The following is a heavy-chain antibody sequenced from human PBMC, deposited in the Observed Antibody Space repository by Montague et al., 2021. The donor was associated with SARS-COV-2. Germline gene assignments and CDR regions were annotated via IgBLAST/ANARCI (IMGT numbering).Heavy chain of an antibody. CDR2: IFHSGRT. V-gene: IGHV4-59*01. CDR1: GGSIDSFY. CDR3: ARGGYYDNTGYYSDYYYNMDV. J-gene: IGHJ6*02. D-gene: IGHD3-22*01. Sequence: SETLSLTCTVSGGSIDSFYWSWIRRPPGKGLEWIGCIFHSGRTYCNPSLKSRVSMSVDTSKNQVSLRLSSLTAADTAVYYCARGGYYDNTGYYSDYYYNMDVWGQGTTVTVS.